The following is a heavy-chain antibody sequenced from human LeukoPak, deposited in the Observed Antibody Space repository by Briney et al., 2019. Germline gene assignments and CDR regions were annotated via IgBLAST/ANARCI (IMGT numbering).Heavy chain of an antibody. J-gene: IGHJ4*02. D-gene: IGHD4-17*01. CDR3: ARVTVTTLFDH. CDR1: GYTFTSYG. Sequence: ASVKVSCKASGYTFTSYGISWVRQAPGQGLEWIGWINPKNSGTKYAQKFQGWITMTTDTSTSTAYMELTSLRSNDTAVYYCARVTVTTLFDHWGPGTLVTVSS. CDR2: INPKNSGT. V-gene: IGHV1-18*01.